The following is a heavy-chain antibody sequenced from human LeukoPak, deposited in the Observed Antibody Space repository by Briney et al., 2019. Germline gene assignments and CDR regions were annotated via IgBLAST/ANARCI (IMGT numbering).Heavy chain of an antibody. CDR1: GGSISSYY. CDR3: ARGSGWYYY. CDR2: MYYSGST. J-gene: IGHJ4*02. D-gene: IGHD6-19*01. V-gene: IGHV4-59*01. Sequence: SETLSLTCTVSGGSISSYYWSWIRQPLGKGLEWIGYMYYSGSTNYNPSLKSRLTISVDTSKNQFSLKLSSVTAADTAVYYCARGSGWYYYWGQGTLVTVSS.